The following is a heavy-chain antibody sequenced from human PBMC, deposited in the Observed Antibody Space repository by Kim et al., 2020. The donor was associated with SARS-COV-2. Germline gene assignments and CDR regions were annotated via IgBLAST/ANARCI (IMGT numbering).Heavy chain of an antibody. J-gene: IGHJ6*02. Sequence: SVKVSCKASGGSFSSYAISWVRQAPGQGLEWMGGIIPIFGTANYAQKFQGRVTITADESTSTAYMELSRLRSEDTVVYYCAIPARLHFWSGFRYGEQTTGTRWDRYGMDVWGRGTTVTVSS. CDR1: GGSFSSYA. V-gene: IGHV1-69*13. CDR2: IIPIFGTA. D-gene: IGHD3-3*02. CDR3: AIPARLHFWSGFRYGEQTTGTRWDRYGMDV.